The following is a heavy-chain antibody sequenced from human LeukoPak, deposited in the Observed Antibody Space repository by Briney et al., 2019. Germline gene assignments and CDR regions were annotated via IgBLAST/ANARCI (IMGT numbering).Heavy chain of an antibody. Sequence: SETLSLTCAVSGVSISSGGYSWSWIRQPPGKGLEWIGYIYHSGSTYYNPSLKSRVTISVDRSKNQFSLKLSSVTAADTAVYYCARAYDSSGYLRSAFDYWGQGTLVTASS. CDR2: IYHSGST. V-gene: IGHV4-30-2*01. J-gene: IGHJ4*02. CDR3: ARAYDSSGYLRSAFDY. CDR1: GVSISSGGYS. D-gene: IGHD3-22*01.